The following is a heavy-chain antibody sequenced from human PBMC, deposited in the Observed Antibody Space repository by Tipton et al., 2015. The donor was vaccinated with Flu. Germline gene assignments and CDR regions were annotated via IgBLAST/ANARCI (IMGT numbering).Heavy chain of an antibody. V-gene: IGHV3-66*01. D-gene: IGHD7-27*01. J-gene: IGHJ6*02. CDR3: ASETTNWGWYYYYGMGV. CDR1: GFTVSSNY. CDR2: IYSGGST. Sequence: SLRLSCAASGFTVSSNYMSWVRQAPGKGLEWVSVIYSGGSTYYADSVKGRFTISRDNSKNTLYLQMNSLRAEDTAVYYCASETTNWGWYYYYGMGVWGQGTTVTVSS.